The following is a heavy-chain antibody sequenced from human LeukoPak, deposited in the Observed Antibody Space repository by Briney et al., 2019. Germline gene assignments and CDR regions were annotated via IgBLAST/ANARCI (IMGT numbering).Heavy chain of an antibody. Sequence: SETLSLTCTVSGGSISSSSYYWGWIRQPPGKGLEWIGSIYYSGSTYYNPSLKSRVTISVDTSKNQFSLKLSSVTAADTAVYYCARGYKYCSSTSCQNWFDPWGQGTLVTVSS. CDR3: ARGYKYCSSTSCQNWFDP. V-gene: IGHV4-39*07. CDR1: GGSISSSSYY. D-gene: IGHD2-2*01. J-gene: IGHJ5*02. CDR2: IYYSGST.